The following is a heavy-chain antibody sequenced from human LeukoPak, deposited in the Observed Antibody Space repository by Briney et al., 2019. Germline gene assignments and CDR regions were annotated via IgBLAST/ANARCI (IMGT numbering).Heavy chain of an antibody. CDR2: INHSGST. Sequence: PSETLSLTCAVYGGSFSGYYWSWIRQPPGKGLEWIGEINHSGSTNYNPSLKSRVTISVDTSKNQFSLKLSSVTAADTAVYYCARHRWEATGGMDVWGQGTTVTVSS. J-gene: IGHJ6*02. V-gene: IGHV4-34*01. CDR1: GGSFSGYY. CDR3: ARHRWEATGGMDV. D-gene: IGHD1-26*01.